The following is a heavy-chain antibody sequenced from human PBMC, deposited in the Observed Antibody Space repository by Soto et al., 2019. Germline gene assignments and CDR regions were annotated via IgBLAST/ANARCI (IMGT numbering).Heavy chain of an antibody. V-gene: IGHV5-51*01. J-gene: IGHJ3*02. D-gene: IGHD2-2*03. CDR2: FYPGGSTS. CDR3: ARIIGYCRNNDCSWTFDI. CDR1: GYSFISYW. Sequence: PGESLKISCKTSGYSFISYWVAWVRQKPREGLEWMGTFYPGGSTSTYSPSFQGQVTISVDKSISTAYLHLSSLKASDTAMYYCARIIGYCRNNDCSWTFDIWGQGTTVTVSS.